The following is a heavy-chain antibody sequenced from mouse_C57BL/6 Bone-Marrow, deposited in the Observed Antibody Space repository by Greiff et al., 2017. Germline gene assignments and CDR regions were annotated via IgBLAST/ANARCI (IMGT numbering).Heavy chain of an antibody. CDR2: INPNNGGT. D-gene: IGHD1-1*01. J-gene: IGHJ2*01. Sequence: SGPELVKPGASVKMSCKASGYTFTDYNMHWVKQSHGKSLEWIGYINPNNGGTSYNQKFKGKATLTVNKSSSTAYMELRSLTSEDSAVYYCALGYGSSFDYWGQGTTLTVSS. V-gene: IGHV1-22*01. CDR3: ALGYGSSFDY. CDR1: GYTFTDYN.